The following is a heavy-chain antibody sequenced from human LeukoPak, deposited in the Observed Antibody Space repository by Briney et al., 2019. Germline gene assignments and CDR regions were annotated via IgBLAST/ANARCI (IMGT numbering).Heavy chain of an antibody. CDR2: ISAYNGNT. D-gene: IGHD7-27*01. Sequence: ASVKVSCTASGYTFTSYAMNWVRQAPGQGLEWMGWISAYNGNTNYAQKLQGRVTMTTDTSTSTAYMELRSLRSDDTAVYYCARDLAGDGAFDIWGQGTMVTVSS. J-gene: IGHJ3*02. V-gene: IGHV1-18*01. CDR1: GYTFTSYA. CDR3: ARDLAGDGAFDI.